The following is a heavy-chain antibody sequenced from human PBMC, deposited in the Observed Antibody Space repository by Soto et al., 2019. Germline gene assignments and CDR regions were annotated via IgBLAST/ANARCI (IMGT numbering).Heavy chain of an antibody. Sequence: QVQLVQSGAEVKKPGASVKVSCKASGYTFTSYAMHWVRQAPGQRLEWMGWINAGNGNTKYSQKFQGRVTITRDTSASTAYMELSSLRSEDTAVYYCARGGTYCSSTSCRPYFYYGMDVWGQGTTVTVSS. CDR2: INAGNGNT. D-gene: IGHD2-2*01. J-gene: IGHJ6*02. CDR1: GYTFTSYA. V-gene: IGHV1-3*01. CDR3: ARGGTYCSSTSCRPYFYYGMDV.